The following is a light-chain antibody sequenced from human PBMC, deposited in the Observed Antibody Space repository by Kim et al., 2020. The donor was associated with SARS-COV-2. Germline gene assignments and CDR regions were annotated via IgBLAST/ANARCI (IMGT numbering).Light chain of an antibody. CDR3: QAWDSSTWV. CDR2: QDI. CDR1: KLGDKY. V-gene: IGLV3-1*01. Sequence: VSPGQTASITCSGDKLGDKYVSWYQQKSGQSPVLVMYQDIKRPSGIPERFSGSNSGNTATLTISETQTMDEADYYCQAWDSSTWVFGGGTQLTVL. J-gene: IGLJ3*02.